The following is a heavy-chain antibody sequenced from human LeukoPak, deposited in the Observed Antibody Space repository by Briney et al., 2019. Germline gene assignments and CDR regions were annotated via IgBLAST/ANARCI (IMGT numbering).Heavy chain of an antibody. CDR1: GFTFSSYG. Sequence: GRSLRLSCAASGFTFSSYGMHWVRQAPGKGLEWVAVIWYDGSNKYYADSVKGRFTISRDNSKNTLYLQMNSLRAEDTAVYYCAKDGSGTPGGFDYWGQGTLVTVSS. CDR2: IWYDGSNK. J-gene: IGHJ4*02. CDR3: AKDGSGTPGGFDY. V-gene: IGHV3-33*06. D-gene: IGHD1-26*01.